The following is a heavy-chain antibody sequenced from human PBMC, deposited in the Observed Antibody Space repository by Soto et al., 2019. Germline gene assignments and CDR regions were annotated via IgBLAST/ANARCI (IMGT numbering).Heavy chain of an antibody. J-gene: IGHJ5*02. CDR3: AKAPARSVGIAAAGRDNWFDP. D-gene: IGHD6-13*01. Sequence: QVQLVESGGGVVQPGRSLRLSCAASGFTFSSYGMHWVRQAPGKGLERVAVISYDGSNKYYADSVKGRFTISRDNSKNTLYLQMNSLRAEDTAVYYCAKAPARSVGIAAAGRDNWFDPWGQGTLVTVSS. CDR2: ISYDGSNK. CDR1: GFTFSSYG. V-gene: IGHV3-30*18.